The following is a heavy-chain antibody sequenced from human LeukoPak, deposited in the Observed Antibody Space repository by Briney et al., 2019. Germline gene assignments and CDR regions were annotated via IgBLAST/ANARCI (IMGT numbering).Heavy chain of an antibody. J-gene: IGHJ5*02. CDR3: ARDSPNCSGGSCYPTGDWFDP. D-gene: IGHD2-15*01. Sequence: GRPLRLSCAASGFTFSSYAMHWVRQAPGKGLEWVAVISYDGSNKYYADSVKGRFTISRDNSKNTLYLQMNSLRAEDTAVYYCARDSPNCSGGSCYPTGDWFDPWGQGTLVTVSS. CDR1: GFTFSSYA. CDR2: ISYDGSNK. V-gene: IGHV3-30-3*01.